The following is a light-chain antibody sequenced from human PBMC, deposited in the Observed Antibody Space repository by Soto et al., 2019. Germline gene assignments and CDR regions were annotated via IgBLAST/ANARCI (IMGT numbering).Light chain of an antibody. J-gene: IGLJ1*01. V-gene: IGLV2-14*01. CDR3: SSYTSTSTYV. CDR2: EVT. Sequence: QSVLTQPASVSGSPGQSITISCTGTSSDVGGYNYVSWYQQHPGKAPKLMIYEVTSRPSGVSNRFSASKSGNMASLSISGLQAEDEADYYCSSYTSTSTYVFGAGTKVTVL. CDR1: SSDVGGYNY.